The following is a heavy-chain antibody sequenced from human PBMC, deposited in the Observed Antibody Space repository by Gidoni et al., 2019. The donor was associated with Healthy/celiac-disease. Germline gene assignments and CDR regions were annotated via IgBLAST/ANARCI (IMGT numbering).Heavy chain of an antibody. CDR1: GFTFSSYA. Sequence: EVQLLESGGGLVQPGGSLRPSCAASGFTFSSYAMSWVGQAPGKGLEWVSVIRGSGGNTYYADSVKGRSTISRDNSKNTLYLQMNSLRAEDTAVYYCAKGGGSSWSNWFDPWGQGTLVTVSS. CDR3: AKGGGSSWSNWFDP. CDR2: IRGSGGNT. J-gene: IGHJ5*02. V-gene: IGHV3-23*01. D-gene: IGHD6-13*01.